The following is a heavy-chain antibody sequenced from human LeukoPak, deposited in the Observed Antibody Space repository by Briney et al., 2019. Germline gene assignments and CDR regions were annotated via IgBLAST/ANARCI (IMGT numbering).Heavy chain of an antibody. D-gene: IGHD3-22*01. CDR2: MFYTGSA. V-gene: IGHV4-59*11. CDR3: ASVDSSAYFSYFDS. Sequence: SETLSLTCRVSGASIGSHYWSWIRQPPGKGLDWIGYMFYTGSAKDNPSLKSRVTISVDTSKKQFSLKVSSVTAADTAVYYCASVDSSAYFSYFDSWGQGALVTVSS. J-gene: IGHJ4*02. CDR1: GASIGSHY.